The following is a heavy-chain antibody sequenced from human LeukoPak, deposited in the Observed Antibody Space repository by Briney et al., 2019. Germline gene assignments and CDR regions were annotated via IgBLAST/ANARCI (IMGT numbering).Heavy chain of an antibody. D-gene: IGHD3-16*01. CDR2: IYYSGST. V-gene: IGHV4-30-4*01. CDR3: AREADVWGNHYFDY. Sequence: SQTLSLTCTVSGGSISSGDYYWSWIRQPPGKGLEWIGYIYYSGSTYYNPSLKSRVTISVDTSKNQFSLKLSSVTAADTAVCYCAREADVWGNHYFDYWGQGTLVTVSS. J-gene: IGHJ4*02. CDR1: GGSISSGDYY.